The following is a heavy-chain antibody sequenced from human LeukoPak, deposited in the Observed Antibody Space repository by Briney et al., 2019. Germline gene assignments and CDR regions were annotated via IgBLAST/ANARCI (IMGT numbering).Heavy chain of an antibody. CDR2: FDPEDGET. CDR3: ATDYRYYDIRSIKFQH. Sequence: ASVKVSCKVSGYTLTELSLHWVRQAPGKGLEWMGGFDPEDGETIYAQKFQGRVTMTGDTSTDTAYMELSSLRSEDTAVYYCATDYRYYDIRSIKFQHWARGPLVTVSS. CDR1: GYTLTELS. J-gene: IGHJ1*01. V-gene: IGHV1-24*01. D-gene: IGHD3-22*01.